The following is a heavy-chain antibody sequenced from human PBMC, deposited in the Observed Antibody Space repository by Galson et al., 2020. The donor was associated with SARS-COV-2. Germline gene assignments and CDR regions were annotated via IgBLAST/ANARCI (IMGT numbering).Heavy chain of an antibody. CDR2: ITSFNGKT. J-gene: IGHJ3*01. V-gene: IGHV1-45*02. CDR1: GYSFTYRF. D-gene: IGHD2-8*02. Sequence: SVQVSCKASGYSFTYRFLHWVRQAPGLAPEWMGWITSFNGKTNYAQNFQDSVTITSDRSLNTAYMELTSLKSEDTARYYCTTPVCPGGVCYEHAGFDVWGQGTMVTVSS. CDR3: TTPVCPGGVCYEHAGFDV.